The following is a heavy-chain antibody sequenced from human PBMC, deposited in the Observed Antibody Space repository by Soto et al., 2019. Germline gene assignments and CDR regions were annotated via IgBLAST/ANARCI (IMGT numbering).Heavy chain of an antibody. D-gene: IGHD2-2*01. V-gene: IGHV1-46*03. CDR2: INASGGST. CDR1: GYTFTTYC. J-gene: IGHJ3*01. CDR3: ARDCCSTSCYRMAAFDV. Sequence: ASVKVSCKASGYTFTTYCVHWVRQAPGQGLEWMGLINASGGSTSYAQKFQDRVTMTRDTSTSTVYMELSGLRSEDTAVYYCARDCCSTSCYRMAAFDVWG.